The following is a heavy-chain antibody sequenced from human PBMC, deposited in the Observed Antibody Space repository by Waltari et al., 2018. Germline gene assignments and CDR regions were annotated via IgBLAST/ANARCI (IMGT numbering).Heavy chain of an antibody. CDR1: GSSFANYW. CDR3: VRSGGGGNFDY. D-gene: IGHD2-15*01. Sequence: EVQLVQSGAEVKKPGASLTISCKGSGSSFANYWIGWVRQMPGKGLEWMGFIYPGDSDTRYSPSFQGQVTISADKSIITAYLQWSSLKASDSAMYYCVRSGGGGNFDYWGQGTLVTVPS. J-gene: IGHJ4*02. V-gene: IGHV5-51*03. CDR2: IYPGDSDT.